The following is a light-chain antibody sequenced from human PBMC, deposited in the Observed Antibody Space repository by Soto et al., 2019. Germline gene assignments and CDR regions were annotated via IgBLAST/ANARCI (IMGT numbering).Light chain of an antibody. CDR3: QQYGSSPPFT. V-gene: IGKV3-20*01. J-gene: IGKJ3*01. Sequence: EIVLTQSPGTLSLSPGERATLSCRASQSFSSSYLAWYQQKPGQAPRLLIYGASSRATGIPDRFSGGGSGTDSTLTISRLEPEDFAVYYCQQYGSSPPFTFGPGTKVDIK. CDR1: QSFSSSY. CDR2: GAS.